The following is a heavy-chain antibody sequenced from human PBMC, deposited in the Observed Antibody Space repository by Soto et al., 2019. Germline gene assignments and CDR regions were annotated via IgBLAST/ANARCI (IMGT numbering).Heavy chain of an antibody. V-gene: IGHV3-15*01. J-gene: IGHJ4*02. CDR2: IKSKTDGGTT. CDR3: TTVPHELELEAYDY. Sequence: GGSLRLSCAASGFTFSNAWMSWVRQAPGKGLEWVGRIKSKTDGGTTDYAAPVKGRFTISRDDSKNTRYLQMNSLKTEDTAVYYCTTVPHELELEAYDYWGQGTLVTVSS. CDR1: GFTFSNAW. D-gene: IGHD1-7*01.